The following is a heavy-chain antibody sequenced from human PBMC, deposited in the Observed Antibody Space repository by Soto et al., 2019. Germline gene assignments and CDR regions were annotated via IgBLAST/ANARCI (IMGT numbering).Heavy chain of an antibody. CDR3: ARDPPDFNSGFDY. V-gene: IGHV6-1*01. J-gene: IGHJ4*02. Sequence: SQTLSLTCAISGDSVSNNGAAWNWIRQSPSRGLELLGRTYYRSQWHYDYATSVRSRITINPDTSKNQFSLQLNSVTPEDTAVYYCARDPPDFNSGFDYWGQGTLVTVSS. D-gene: IGHD1-26*01. CDR1: GDSVSNNGAA. CDR2: TYYRSQWHY.